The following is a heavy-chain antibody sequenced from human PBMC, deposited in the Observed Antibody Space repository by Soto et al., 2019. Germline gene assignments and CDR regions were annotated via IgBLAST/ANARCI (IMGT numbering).Heavy chain of an antibody. J-gene: IGHJ4*02. CDR2: VYYRGRS. D-gene: IGHD2-8*01. V-gene: IGHV4-39*01. CDR3: VSQRTSVLTQAYFDY. Sequence: KSSETLSLTCTVSGGSVSNSNYYWGWIRQSPGKGLEWIGNVYYRGRSYSKSSVKSRVTISVDTSKNQFSLNLNSVTASDTAVYFCVSQRTSVLTQAYFDYWGPGALVTVSS. CDR1: GGSVSNSNYY.